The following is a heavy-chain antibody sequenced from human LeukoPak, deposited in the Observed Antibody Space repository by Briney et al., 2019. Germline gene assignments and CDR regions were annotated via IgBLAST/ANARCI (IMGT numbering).Heavy chain of an antibody. V-gene: IGHV4-34*01. D-gene: IGHD6-13*01. Sequence: PSETLCLTCAVYGGSFSGYYWSWIRQPPGKGREWIGEINHSGSTNYNPSLKSRVTISVDTSKNQFSLKLSSVTAADTAVYYCARGRDSSWLPFDYWGQGTLVTVSS. CDR2: INHSGST. CDR1: GGSFSGYY. J-gene: IGHJ4*02. CDR3: ARGRDSSWLPFDY.